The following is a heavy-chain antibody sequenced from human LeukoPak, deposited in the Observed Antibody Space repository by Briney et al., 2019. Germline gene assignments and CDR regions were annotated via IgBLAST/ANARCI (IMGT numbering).Heavy chain of an antibody. CDR2: IYYSGST. CDR1: GGSISSRY. CDR3: ARLVSSSLEWFDP. Sequence: KPSETLSLTCTLSGGSISSRYWSWIRQPPGKGLEWIGSIYYSGSTYYNPSLKSRVTISVDTSKNQFSLKLSSVTAADTAVYYCARLVSSSLEWFDPWGQGTLVTVSS. J-gene: IGHJ5*02. D-gene: IGHD6-13*01. V-gene: IGHV4-39*01.